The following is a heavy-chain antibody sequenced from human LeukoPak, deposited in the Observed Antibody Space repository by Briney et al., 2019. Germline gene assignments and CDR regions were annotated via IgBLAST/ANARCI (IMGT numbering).Heavy chain of an antibody. CDR1: GYTFTGYY. CDR3: ARDLIAVAGKGY. V-gene: IGHV1-2*02. Sequence: ASVKVSCKASGYTFTGYYMHWVRQAPGQGLEWMGWINPNSGGTNYAQKFQGGVTMTRDTSISTAYMELSRLRSDDTAVYYCARDLIAVAGKGYRGQGTLVTVSS. J-gene: IGHJ4*02. CDR2: INPNSGGT. D-gene: IGHD6-19*01.